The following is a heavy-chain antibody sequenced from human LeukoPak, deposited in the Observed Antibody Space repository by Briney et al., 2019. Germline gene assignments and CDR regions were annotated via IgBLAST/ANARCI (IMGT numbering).Heavy chain of an antibody. Sequence: GGSLRLSCAASGFTFSSYGMHWVRQAPGKGLEWVAFIRFDGSIKYYAESVKGRFTISRDNSKNTLYLQMNSLRAEDTAVYYCARAFMTYYYDSSGYYPDYWGQGTLVTVSS. CDR3: ARAFMTYYYDSSGYYPDY. D-gene: IGHD3-22*01. CDR1: GFTFSSYG. V-gene: IGHV3-30*02. CDR2: IRFDGSIK. J-gene: IGHJ4*02.